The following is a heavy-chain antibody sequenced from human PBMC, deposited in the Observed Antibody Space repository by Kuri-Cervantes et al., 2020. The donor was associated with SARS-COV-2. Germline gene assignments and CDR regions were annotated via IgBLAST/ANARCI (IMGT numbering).Heavy chain of an antibody. V-gene: IGHV3-66*02. D-gene: IGHD4-11*01. CDR1: GFTVSSSH. Sequence: GESLKISCAASGFTVSSSHMSWVRQAPGKGLEWVSVIYSGGSTYYADSVKGRFTISRDNSKNTLYLQMNSLRAEDTAVYYCARDSMTTRDFDYWGQGTLVTSPQ. CDR3: ARDSMTTRDFDY. CDR2: IYSGGST. J-gene: IGHJ4*02.